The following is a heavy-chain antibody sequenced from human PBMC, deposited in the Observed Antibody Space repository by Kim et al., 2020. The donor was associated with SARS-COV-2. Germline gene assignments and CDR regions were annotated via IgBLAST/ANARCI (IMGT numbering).Heavy chain of an antibody. CDR2: IRGSGGST. J-gene: IGHJ4*02. D-gene: IGHD3-22*01. CDR1: GFTFSSYA. V-gene: IGHV3-23*01. CDR3: AKSDESSGYDQAPIDYFDY. Sequence: GGSLRLSCAASGFTFSSYAMSWVRQAPGKGLEWVSAIRGSGGSTYYADSVKGRFTISRDNSKNTLYLQMNSLRAEDTAVYYCAKSDESSGYDQAPIDYFDYWGPGTLVTVSS.